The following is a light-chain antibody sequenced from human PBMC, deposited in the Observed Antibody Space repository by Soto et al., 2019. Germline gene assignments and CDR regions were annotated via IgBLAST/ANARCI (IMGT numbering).Light chain of an antibody. Sequence: QSALTQPASVSGSPGQSITISCTGTSSDIGHYDYVSWYQQHPGKAPKLMIYHVTYRPSGVSNRYSGSKSGNSASLTISGLHADDEADYYCCSLTSSHTYVVGSGTKVTVL. J-gene: IGLJ1*01. CDR2: HVT. CDR1: SSDIGHYDY. V-gene: IGLV2-14*03. CDR3: CSLTSSHTYV.